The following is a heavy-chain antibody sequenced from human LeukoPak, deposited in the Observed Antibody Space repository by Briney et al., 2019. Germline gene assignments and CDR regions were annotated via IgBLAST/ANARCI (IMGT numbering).Heavy chain of an antibody. D-gene: IGHD2-8*01. CDR1: GYTFTSYY. J-gene: IGHJ4*02. CDR3: AREYCTHGVCFPLGY. CDR2: INPSGGST. Sequence: ASVKVSCKASGYTFTSYYMHWVRQAPGQGLEWMGIINPSGGSTSYEQKFQGRVTMTRDMSTSKVYMELSSPRSADTDVYSCAREYCTHGVCFPLGYWGQGTLVTVSS. V-gene: IGHV1-46*01.